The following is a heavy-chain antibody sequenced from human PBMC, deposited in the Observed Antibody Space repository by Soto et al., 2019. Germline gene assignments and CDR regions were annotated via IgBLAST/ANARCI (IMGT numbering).Heavy chain of an antibody. J-gene: IGHJ3*02. D-gene: IGHD3-16*01. CDR1: GGSISSSSYY. V-gene: IGHV4-39*01. CDR3: GRLRGDDDYIWRTFAFDI. Sequence: QLQLQESGPGLVKPSETLSLTCTVSGGSISSSSYYWGWIRQPPGNGLEWIGSIYYSGSTYNNPCLQSQVTISVDTCQIPFSRKLSSVTAADTAVYYCGRLRGDDDYIWRTFAFDIWGQGTMVTLSS. CDR2: IYYSGST.